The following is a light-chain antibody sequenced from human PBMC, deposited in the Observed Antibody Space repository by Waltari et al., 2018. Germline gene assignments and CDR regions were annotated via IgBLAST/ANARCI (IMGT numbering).Light chain of an antibody. CDR3: GAWDDSLTSWV. CDR1: SSHIGSYY. CDR2: RNN. Sequence: QSVLTQPPSASGTPGQRVTISCSGSSSHIGSYYVYWYQQFPGTAPKLLVYRNNQRPSGVPDRFSVSKSGTSASLAISGLRSEDEADYYCGAWDDSLTSWVFGGGTKVTVL. J-gene: IGLJ3*02. V-gene: IGLV1-47*01.